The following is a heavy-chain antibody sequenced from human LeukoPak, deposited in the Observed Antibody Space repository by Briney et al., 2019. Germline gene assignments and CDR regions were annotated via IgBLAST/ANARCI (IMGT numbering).Heavy chain of an antibody. V-gene: IGHV4-34*01. CDR2: INHSGST. Sequence: SSETLSLTCAVYGGSFSGYYWSWIRQPPGKGLEWIGEINHSGSTNYNPSLKSRVTISVDTSKNQFSLKLSSVTAADTAVYYCARLEMATSHFDYWGQGTLVTVSS. D-gene: IGHD5-24*01. J-gene: IGHJ4*02. CDR1: GGSFSGYY. CDR3: ARLEMATSHFDY.